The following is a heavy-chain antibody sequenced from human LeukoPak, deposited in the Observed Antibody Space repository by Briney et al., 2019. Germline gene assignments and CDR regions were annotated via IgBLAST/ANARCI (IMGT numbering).Heavy chain of an antibody. V-gene: IGHV4-39*07. D-gene: IGHD3-22*01. CDR2: INHSGST. CDR3: ARGRPLIVVVITTRWAFDI. J-gene: IGHJ3*02. Sequence: SETLSLTCTVSGGSISSSSYYWSWIRQPPGKGLEWIGEINHSGSTNYNPSLKSRVTISVDTSKNQFSLKLSSVTAADTAVYYCARGRPLIVVVITTRWAFDIWGQGTMVTVSS. CDR1: GGSISSSSYY.